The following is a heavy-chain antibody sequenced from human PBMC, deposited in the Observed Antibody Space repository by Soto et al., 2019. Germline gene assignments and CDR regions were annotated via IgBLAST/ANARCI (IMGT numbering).Heavy chain of an antibody. J-gene: IGHJ4*02. CDR2: TYYTSKWNY. CDR3: ARGRNSAFDY. D-gene: IGHD5-18*01. V-gene: IGHV6-1*01. CDR1: GDSVSSNNVA. Sequence: QVQLQQSGPGLVKPSQTLSLTCAISGDSVSSNNVAWNWVRQSPLRGLEWLGRTYYTSKWNYDYAVSVKSRISVAPDTSKNQFSLQVNFVTPEDTAVYYCARGRNSAFDYWGQGTLVTVSS.